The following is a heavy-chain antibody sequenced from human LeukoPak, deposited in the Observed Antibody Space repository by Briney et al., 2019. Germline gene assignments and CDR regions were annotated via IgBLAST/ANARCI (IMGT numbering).Heavy chain of an antibody. D-gene: IGHD2-2*02. Sequence: PSQTLSLTCTVSGGSISSGDYYWSWIRQPPGKGLEWIGYIYYSGSTYYNPSLKSRVIISVDTSKNQFSLKLSSVTAADTAVYYCARVVPAAILDYWGQGTLVTVSS. J-gene: IGHJ4*02. V-gene: IGHV4-30-4*08. CDR2: IYYSGST. CDR3: ARVVPAAILDY. CDR1: GGSISSGDYY.